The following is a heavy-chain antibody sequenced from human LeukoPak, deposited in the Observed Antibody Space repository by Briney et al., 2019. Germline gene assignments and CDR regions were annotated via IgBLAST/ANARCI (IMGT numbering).Heavy chain of an antibody. D-gene: IGHD3/OR15-3a*01. J-gene: IGHJ6*02. CDR2: IIPILGIA. V-gene: IGHV1-69*04. CDR1: GGTFSSYA. CDR3: ARDGLPADYYYYYGMDV. Sequence: GASVKVSCKASGGTFSSYAISWVRQAPGQGLEWMGRIIPILGIANYAQKFQGRVTITADKSTSTAYMELSSLRSEDTAVYYCARDGLPADYYYYYGMDVWGQGTTVTVSS.